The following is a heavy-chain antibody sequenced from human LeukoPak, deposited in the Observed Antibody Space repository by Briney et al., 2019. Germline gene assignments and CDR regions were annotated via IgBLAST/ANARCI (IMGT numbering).Heavy chain of an antibody. CDR2: ISWNSGSI. J-gene: IGHJ3*02. Sequence: GGSLRLSCAASGFTFSSYAMHWVRQAPGKGLEWVSGISWNSGSIGYADSVKGRFTISRDNAKNSLYLQMNSLRAEDTALYYCAKDTYGGNSEFAFDIWGQGTMVTVSS. CDR1: GFTFSSYA. CDR3: AKDTYGGNSEFAFDI. D-gene: IGHD4-23*01. V-gene: IGHV3-9*01.